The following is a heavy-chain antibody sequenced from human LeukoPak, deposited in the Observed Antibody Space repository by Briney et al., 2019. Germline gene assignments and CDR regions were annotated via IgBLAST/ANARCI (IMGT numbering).Heavy chain of an antibody. V-gene: IGHV3-33*01. CDR2: IWYDGSNK. D-gene: IGHD6-13*01. CDR3: ARDSRRDSRTPLDY. Sequence: GGSLRLSCAASGFTFSSYGVHWVRQAPGKGLEWVAVIWYDGSNKYYADSVKGRFTISRDNSKNTLYLQMNSLRAEDTAVYYCARDSRRDSRTPLDYWGQGTLVTVSS. J-gene: IGHJ4*02. CDR1: GFTFSSYG.